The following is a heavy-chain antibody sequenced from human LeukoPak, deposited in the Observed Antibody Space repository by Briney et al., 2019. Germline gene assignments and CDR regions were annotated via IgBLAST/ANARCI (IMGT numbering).Heavy chain of an antibody. J-gene: IGHJ4*02. CDR3: ARDSGIAAPSDY. CDR1: GYTFTGYY. V-gene: IGHV1-2*02. Sequence: GASVKVSCKASGYTFTGYYMHWVRQAPGQGLEWMGWINPNSGGTNYAQKFQGRVTMTRDTSISTAYMELSRLRSDDTAAYYCARDSGIAAPSDYWGQGTLVTVSS. CDR2: INPNSGGT. D-gene: IGHD6-13*01.